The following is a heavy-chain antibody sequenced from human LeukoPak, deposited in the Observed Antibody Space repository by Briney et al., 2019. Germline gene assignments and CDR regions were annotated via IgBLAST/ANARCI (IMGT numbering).Heavy chain of an antibody. V-gene: IGHV4-4*02. Sequence: SETLSLTCAVSGVSISSSNWWSWVRQPPGKGLEWIAEIYHSGSTNYNPSLKSRVTISVDKSKNQFSLKLSSVTAADTAVYYCARYDYYGSGVQYYFDYWGQGTLVTVSS. CDR1: GVSISSSNW. CDR2: IYHSGST. J-gene: IGHJ4*02. D-gene: IGHD3-10*01. CDR3: ARYDYYGSGVQYYFDY.